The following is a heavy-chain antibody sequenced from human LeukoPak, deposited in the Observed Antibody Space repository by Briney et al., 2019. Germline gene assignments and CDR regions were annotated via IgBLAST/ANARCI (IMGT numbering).Heavy chain of an antibody. Sequence: GASVKVSCKVSGYTLTELSMHWVRQAPGKGLEWMGGFDPEDGETIYAQKFQGRVTMTEDTSTDTAYMELSSLRSEDTAVYYCATVDRRWLARHSFDYWGQGTLVTVSS. D-gene: IGHD6-19*01. CDR2: FDPEDGET. V-gene: IGHV1-24*01. CDR3: ATVDRRWLARHSFDY. J-gene: IGHJ4*02. CDR1: GYTLTELS.